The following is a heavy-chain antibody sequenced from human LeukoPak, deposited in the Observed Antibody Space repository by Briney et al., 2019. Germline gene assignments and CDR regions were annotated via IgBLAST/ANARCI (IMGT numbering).Heavy chain of an antibody. D-gene: IGHD2-15*01. CDR3: ARDCSGGSCYSCDY. CDR2: IWYDGSNK. V-gene: IGHV3-33*01. CDR1: GFTFSSYG. J-gene: IGHJ4*02. Sequence: PGGSLRLSCAASGFTFSSYGMLWLRQAPGKGLEGVAVIWYDGSNKYYADSGKGRFTISRDNSKNTLYLQMNSLRAEDTAVYYCARDCSGGSCYSCDYWGQGTLVTVSS.